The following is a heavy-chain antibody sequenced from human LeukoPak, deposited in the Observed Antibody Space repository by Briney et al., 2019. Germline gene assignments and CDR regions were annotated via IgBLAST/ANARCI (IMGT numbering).Heavy chain of an antibody. V-gene: IGHV4-59*11. CDR2: IYYSGST. Sequence: SETLSLTCTVSGGSISSHYWSWIRQPPGKGLEWIGYIYYSGSTNYNPSLKSRVTISVDTSKNQFSLKLSSVTAADTAVYYCARIGGDYYDSSGYFATEYFQHWGQGTLVTVSS. J-gene: IGHJ1*01. CDR1: GGSISSHY. CDR3: ARIGGDYYDSSGYFATEYFQH. D-gene: IGHD3-22*01.